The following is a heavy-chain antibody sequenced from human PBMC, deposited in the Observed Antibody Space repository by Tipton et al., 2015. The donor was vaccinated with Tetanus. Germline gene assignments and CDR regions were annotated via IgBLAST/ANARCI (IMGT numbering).Heavy chain of an antibody. J-gene: IGHJ3*02. CDR1: GASINNYY. CDR2: IHYSGRT. Sequence: TLSLTCTVSGASINNYYWNWIRQPPGKGLEWIGYIHYSGRTNYSPSLRSRVTLSVDTSKNQFSLKLSSVTAADTAVYYCARIGWLQQNKPAFDIWGQGTVVTVSS. CDR3: ARIGWLQQNKPAFDI. V-gene: IGHV4-59*01. D-gene: IGHD6-19*01.